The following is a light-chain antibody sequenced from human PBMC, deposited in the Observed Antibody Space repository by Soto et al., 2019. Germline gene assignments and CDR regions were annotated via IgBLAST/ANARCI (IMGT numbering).Light chain of an antibody. Sequence: EIVLTQSPGTLSLSPGDRATLSCRASQSVSSSYLAWYQHKPGQAPRLLIYGASSRAPGIPDRFSGSGSGTDFTLTISRLEPEDFAVYYCQQYDNSPWTFGQGTKVEIK. J-gene: IGKJ1*01. CDR1: QSVSSSY. V-gene: IGKV3-20*01. CDR3: QQYDNSPWT. CDR2: GAS.